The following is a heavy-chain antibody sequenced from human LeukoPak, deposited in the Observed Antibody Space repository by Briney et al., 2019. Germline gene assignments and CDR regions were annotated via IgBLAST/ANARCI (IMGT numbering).Heavy chain of an antibody. D-gene: IGHD1-14*01. J-gene: IGHJ4*02. V-gene: IGHV1-2*02. Sequence: ASVKVSCKPTGYSFTAYYIYWMRQAPGQGLECMGWINLYSCGTKYAQRFQSRVTTTRDTSISTAYMELSRLRSDDTAIYYCASWAGGNEPVASFDYWGQGTLVTVSS. CDR2: INLYSCGT. CDR3: ASWAGGNEPVASFDY. CDR1: GYSFTAYY.